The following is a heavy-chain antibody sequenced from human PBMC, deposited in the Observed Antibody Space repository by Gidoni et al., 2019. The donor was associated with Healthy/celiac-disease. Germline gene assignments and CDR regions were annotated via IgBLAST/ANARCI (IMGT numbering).Heavy chain of an antibody. CDR2: ISYDGSNK. J-gene: IGHJ4*02. V-gene: IGHV3-30*18. CDR3: AKDPHIAAAGVPDY. D-gene: IGHD6-13*01. Sequence: QVQLVESGGGVVQPGRSLRRSCAASGFTFSSYGMHWVRQAPGKGLEWVAVISYDGSNKYYADSVKGRFTISRDNSKNTLYLQMNSLRAEDTAVYYCAKDPHIAAAGVPDYWGQGTLVTVSS. CDR1: GFTFSSYG.